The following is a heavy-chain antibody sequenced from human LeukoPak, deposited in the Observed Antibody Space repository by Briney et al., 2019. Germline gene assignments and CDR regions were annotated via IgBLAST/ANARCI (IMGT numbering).Heavy chain of an antibody. CDR3: ARAAMVRGVIIGLDY. CDR1: GGSISSSIHY. J-gene: IGHJ4*02. D-gene: IGHD3-10*01. CDR2: ISESGTT. Sequence: PSETLSLTCTVSGGSISSSIHYWAWVRQPPGKGLEWLATISESGTTYYNPSLKSRVTISVDTSKIQFSLNLGSVTAAATAVYYCARAAMVRGVIIGLDYWGQGTLVTVSS. V-gene: IGHV4-39*01.